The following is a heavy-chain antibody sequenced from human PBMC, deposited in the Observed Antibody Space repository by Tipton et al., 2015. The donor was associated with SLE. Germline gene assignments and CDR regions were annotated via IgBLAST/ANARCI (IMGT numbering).Heavy chain of an antibody. CDR3: ARRDNGYPRSFGY. V-gene: IGHV4-61*01. J-gene: IGHJ4*02. D-gene: IGHD6-13*01. Sequence: GLVKPSEALSLTCTVSGGSVDSGSYYWSWIRQPPGKGLEWIGYIYDSGSTNYHPSLKSRVTISVDTSKNQFSLEMTSVTAADTAGYYCARRDNGYPRSFGYWGQGTLVTVSS. CDR1: GGSVDSGSYY. CDR2: IYDSGST.